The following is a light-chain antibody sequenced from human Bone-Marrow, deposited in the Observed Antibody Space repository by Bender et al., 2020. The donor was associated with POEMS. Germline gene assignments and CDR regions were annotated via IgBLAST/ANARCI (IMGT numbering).Light chain of an antibody. CDR2: EVS. V-gene: IGLV2-23*02. CDR1: SGDIGTFSF. Sequence: QSALTQPPSASGSPGQSVTISCTGTSGDIGTFSFVSWYQQHPGRAPKLIIYEVSRRPSGVSTRFSGSKSGNTASLTISGLQAEDDSDYYCCSYVGSRSYVFGTGTKVTVL. J-gene: IGLJ1*01. CDR3: CSYVGSRSYV.